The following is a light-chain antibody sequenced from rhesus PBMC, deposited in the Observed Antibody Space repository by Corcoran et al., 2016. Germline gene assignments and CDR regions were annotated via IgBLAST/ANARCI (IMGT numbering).Light chain of an antibody. Sequence: EIVMTQSPATLSLSPGERATLSCRASQSVSSSLAWYQQNPRKGPRLLIYAVSNRPTGIPDRFIGSGSGTDFTLTISSLEPEDVAVYYCLQHSDWPYSFGQGTRVDIK. CDR1: QSVSSS. J-gene: IGKJ2*01. CDR2: AVS. V-gene: IGKV3-24*01. CDR3: LQHSDWPYS.